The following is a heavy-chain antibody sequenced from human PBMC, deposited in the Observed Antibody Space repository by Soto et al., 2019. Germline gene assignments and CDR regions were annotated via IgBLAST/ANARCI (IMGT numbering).Heavy chain of an antibody. CDR3: VRPKGFSAWSSHVTGPGSMDV. D-gene: IGHD2-8*02. CDR1: GGSFSGYY. J-gene: IGHJ6*02. CDR2: VHHSGTT. Sequence: QVQLQQWGAGLLKPSETLSLTCAVTGGSFSGYYWNRIRQSAGKGLEWIGRVHHSGTTNYNPSLKSRRIMSLATSKNHISLQLSSVTATDTAMAYWVRPKGFSAWSSHVTGPGSMDVWGQGTWVPVSS. V-gene: IGHV4-34*01.